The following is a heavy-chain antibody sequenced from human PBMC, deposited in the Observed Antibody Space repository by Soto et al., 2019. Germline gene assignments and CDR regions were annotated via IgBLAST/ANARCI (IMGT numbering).Heavy chain of an antibody. V-gene: IGHV4-34*01. D-gene: IGHD3-10*01. J-gene: IGHJ1*01. CDR3: ARGRSYHCSGTYATNWRGFDV. CDR2: INDSGST. Sequence: PSETLSLTCVVNGESFSGHFWSWIRQSPGKGLEWIGEINDSGSTNKNPSLKSRVSLSVDSSKNQFSLNLRLLTAADTAVYFCARGRSYHCSGTYATNWRGFDVWGQGTLVTVSS. CDR1: GESFSGHF.